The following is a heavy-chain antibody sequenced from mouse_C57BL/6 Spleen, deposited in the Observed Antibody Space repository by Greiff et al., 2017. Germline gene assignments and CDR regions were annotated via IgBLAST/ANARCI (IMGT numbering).Heavy chain of an antibody. CDR1: GFSLTSYG. CDR2: IWSGGST. Sequence: VQLQQSGPGLVQPSQSLSITCTVSGFSLTSYGVHWVRQSPGKGLEWLGVIWSGGSTDYNAAFISRLSISQENSKRQVFFKMNRLQADDTAIYYCARVYDDYAMDYWGQGTTVTGSS. CDR3: ARVYDDYAMDY. J-gene: IGHJ4*01. D-gene: IGHD2-12*01. V-gene: IGHV2-2*01.